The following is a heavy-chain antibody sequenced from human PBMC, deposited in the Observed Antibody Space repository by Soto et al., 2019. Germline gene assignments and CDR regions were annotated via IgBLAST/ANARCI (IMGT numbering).Heavy chain of an antibody. D-gene: IGHD5-18*01. CDR1: LNFVGHA. CDR3: VKDVGYGGTY. Sequence: LNFVGHAVLWIRQAPGKGLEWVSGISGSGGDTKNADSVKGRFTISRDNFKNMLYLQMNSLRAEDTAVYYGVKDVGYGGTYRGQGTLVTVSS. J-gene: IGHJ4*01. V-gene: IGHV3-23*01. CDR2: ISGSGGDT.